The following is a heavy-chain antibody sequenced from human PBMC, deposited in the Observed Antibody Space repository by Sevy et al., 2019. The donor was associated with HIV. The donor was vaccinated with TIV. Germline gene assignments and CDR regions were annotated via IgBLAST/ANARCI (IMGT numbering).Heavy chain of an antibody. CDR1: GFTFGDYA. Sequence: GGSLRLSCSTSGFTFGDYAMTWFRQAPGKGLEWVAFIRTKGGGGTTVYAASVKGRFTISRDNSNRNAYLQMDSLKLEDTAVYYCAPLCAGGTCYLFDYRGQGTLVTVSS. D-gene: IGHD2-15*01. CDR2: IRTKGGGGTT. J-gene: IGHJ4*02. CDR3: APLCAGGTCYLFDY. V-gene: IGHV3-49*03.